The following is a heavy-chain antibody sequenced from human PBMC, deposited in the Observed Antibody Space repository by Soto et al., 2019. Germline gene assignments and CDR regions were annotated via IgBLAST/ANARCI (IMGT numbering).Heavy chain of an antibody. J-gene: IGHJ4*02. CDR2: ISYDGSNK. V-gene: IGHV3-30*18. D-gene: IGHD1-26*01. CDR1: GFTFSSYG. CDR3: AKTATRATVYYFDY. Sequence: QVQLVESGGGVVQPGRSLRLSCAASGFTFSSYGMHWVRQAPGKGLEWVAVISYDGSNKYYADSVKGRFTISRDNSKNTLYLQMNSLRAEDTAVYYCAKTATRATVYYFDYWGQGTLVTVSS.